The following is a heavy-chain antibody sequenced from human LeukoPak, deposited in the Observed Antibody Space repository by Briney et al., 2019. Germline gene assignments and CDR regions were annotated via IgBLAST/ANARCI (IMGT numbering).Heavy chain of an antibody. D-gene: IGHD6-13*01. CDR1: GFTFDDYA. CDR2: ISWNSGSI. CDR3: ARAQQLVPGY. Sequence: GGSLRLSCAASGFTFDDYAMHWVRQAPGKGLEWVSGISWNSGSIGYADSVKGRFTISRDNAKNSLYLQMNSLRAEDTAVYYCARAQQLVPGYWGQGTLVTVSS. V-gene: IGHV3-9*01. J-gene: IGHJ4*02.